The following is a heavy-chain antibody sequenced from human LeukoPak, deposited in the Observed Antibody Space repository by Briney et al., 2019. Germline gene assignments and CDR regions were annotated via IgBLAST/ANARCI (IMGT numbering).Heavy chain of an antibody. CDR3: ARLASKTAMEIYYFDY. CDR1: GYSFTSYW. CDR2: IYPGDSDT. V-gene: IGHV5-51*01. D-gene: IGHD5-18*01. Sequence: GESLKVSCKGSGYSFTSYWIGWVRQMPGKGLEWMGIIYPGDSDTRYSPSFQGQVTISADKSISTAYLQWSSLKASDTAMYYCARLASKTAMEIYYFDYWGQGTLVTVSS. J-gene: IGHJ4*02.